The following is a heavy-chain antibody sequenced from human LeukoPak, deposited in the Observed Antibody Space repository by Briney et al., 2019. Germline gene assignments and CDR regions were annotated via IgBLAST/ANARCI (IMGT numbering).Heavy chain of an antibody. V-gene: IGHV3-23*01. Sequence: GGSLRLSCAASGFTFSSYWMHWVRQAPGKGLEWVSTINDNGANTHYADSVKGRFTVSRDSSKNTLFLQMNSLRADDTARYYCTKGDGGWYPIDSWGQGTLIIVSS. CDR2: INDNGANT. CDR3: TKGDGGWYPIDS. CDR1: GFTFSSYW. D-gene: IGHD6-19*01. J-gene: IGHJ4*02.